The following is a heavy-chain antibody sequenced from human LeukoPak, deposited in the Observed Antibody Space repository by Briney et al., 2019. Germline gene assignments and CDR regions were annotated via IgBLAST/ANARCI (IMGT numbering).Heavy chain of an antibody. CDR1: GGSFSGYY. CDR2: INHSGST. Sequence: SETLSLTCAVYGGSFSGYYWSWIRQPPGKGLEWIGEINHSGSTNYNPSLKSRVTISVDTSKNQFSLKLSSVTAADTAVYYRASRIAAAGPLHAYNWFDPWGQGTLVTVSS. CDR3: ASRIAAAGPLHAYNWFDP. V-gene: IGHV4-34*01. D-gene: IGHD6-13*01. J-gene: IGHJ5*02.